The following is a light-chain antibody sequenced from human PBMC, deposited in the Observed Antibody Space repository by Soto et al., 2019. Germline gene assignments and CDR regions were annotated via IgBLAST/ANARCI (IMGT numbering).Light chain of an antibody. Sequence: EILMTQSPATLSVSPGERATLSCRASQAVSSNLAWYQQKPGQAPRLLIYAASSLLSGVPSRFSGSGSGTDFTLTISSLQPEDFATYYCQQANTLPTFGQGTRLEIK. CDR2: AAS. CDR3: QQANTLPT. CDR1: QAVSSN. J-gene: IGKJ5*01. V-gene: IGKV3-15*01.